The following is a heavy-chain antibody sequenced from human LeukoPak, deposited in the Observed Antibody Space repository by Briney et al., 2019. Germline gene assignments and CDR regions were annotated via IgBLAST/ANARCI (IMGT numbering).Heavy chain of an antibody. CDR1: GHIFTNYY. J-gene: IGHJ4*02. CDR3: ARDMTTQGSREGIFDY. CDR2: VNPSGST. V-gene: IGHV1-46*01. D-gene: IGHD1-26*01. Sequence: ASVRVSCKASGHIFTNYYIHWVRQAPGQGLEWVGIVNPSGSTSSAQNFAGRFKVTRDMSTSTVYMELSSLRSDDTGVYYCARDMTTQGSREGIFDYWGQGSLVTVSS.